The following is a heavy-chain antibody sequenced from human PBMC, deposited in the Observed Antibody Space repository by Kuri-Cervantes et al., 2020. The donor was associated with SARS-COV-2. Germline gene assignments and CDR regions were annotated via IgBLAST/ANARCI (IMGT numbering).Heavy chain of an antibody. CDR1: GFTFSSYA. V-gene: IGHV3-23*01. CDR3: ARLRPEDTAMEWYYFDY. CDR2: ISGSGGST. J-gene: IGHJ4*02. Sequence: GGSLRLSCAASGFTFSSYAMSWVRQAPGQGLEWVSAISGSGGSTYYADSVKGRFTISRDNSKNTLYLQMNSLRAEDTAVYYCARLRPEDTAMEWYYFDYWGQGTLVTVSS. D-gene: IGHD5-18*01.